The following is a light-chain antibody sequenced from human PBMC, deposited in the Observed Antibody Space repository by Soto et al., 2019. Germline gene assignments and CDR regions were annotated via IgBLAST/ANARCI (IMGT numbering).Light chain of an antibody. V-gene: IGKV2-28*01. CDR1: QSLLHHNCNNX. J-gene: IGKJ5*01. CDR3: MRVLQST. CDR2: RGS. Sequence: DIVLTQSPLSLPVTPGEXASIFCRSSQSLLHHNCNNXXEWIXXXXGQYXXXLIXRGSNRAFGVPERFSGSASGTDCTLKISRVEADECGVWYCMRVLQSTFGQGTRLEIK.